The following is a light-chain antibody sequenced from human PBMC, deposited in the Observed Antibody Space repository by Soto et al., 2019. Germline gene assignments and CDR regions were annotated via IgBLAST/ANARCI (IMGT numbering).Light chain of an antibody. CDR3: LQHYSWPWT. Sequence: EIVMTQSPGTVSVFPGETVTLSCRASQSVSGYLDWFHQKPGQAPRLVLLRIFTRAIGVPARFSGSRSETEFTLTISGLQSEDSGVYYCLQHYSWPWTFGQGTKVDIK. CDR1: QSVSGY. J-gene: IGKJ1*01. CDR2: RIF. V-gene: IGKV3-15*01.